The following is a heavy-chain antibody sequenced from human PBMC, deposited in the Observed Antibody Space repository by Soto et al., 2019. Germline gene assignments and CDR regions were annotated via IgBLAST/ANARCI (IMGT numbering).Heavy chain of an antibody. V-gene: IGHV3-23*01. Sequence: PGGSLRLSCAASGFTFSSYAMSWVRQAPGKGLEWVSAISGSGGSTYYADPVKGRFTISRDNSKNTLYLQMNSLRAEDTAVYYCAKTGYDTARVNWFDPWGQGTLVTVSS. D-gene: IGHD3-9*01. J-gene: IGHJ5*02. CDR1: GFTFSSYA. CDR2: ISGSGGST. CDR3: AKTGYDTARVNWFDP.